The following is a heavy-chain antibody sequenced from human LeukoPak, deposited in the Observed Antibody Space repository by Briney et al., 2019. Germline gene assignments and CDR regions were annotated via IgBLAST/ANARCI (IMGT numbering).Heavy chain of an antibody. J-gene: IGHJ4*02. CDR3: AKGSSSWYWIGY. CDR1: GFTFSTYG. CDR2: ISYDGSNK. D-gene: IGHD6-13*01. Sequence: GGSLRLSCTASGFTFSTYGMHWVRQAPGKGLEWVAVISYDGSNKYYADSVKGRFTISRDNSKNTLYLQMNSLRAEDTAVYYCAKGSSSWYWIGYWGQGTLVTVSS. V-gene: IGHV3-30*18.